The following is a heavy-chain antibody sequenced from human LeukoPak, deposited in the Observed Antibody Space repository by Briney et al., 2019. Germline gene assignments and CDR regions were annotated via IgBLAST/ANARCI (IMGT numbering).Heavy chain of an antibody. D-gene: IGHD6-13*01. V-gene: IGHV1-69*13. CDR3: ASTRYSSSWTDYYYYYYYMDV. J-gene: IGHJ6*03. CDR2: IIPIFGTA. CDR1: GGTFSSYA. Sequence: GASVKVSCKASGGTFSSYAISWVRQAPRQGLEWMGGIIPIFGTANYAQKFQGRVTITADESTSTAYMELSSLRSEDTAVYYCASTRYSSSWTDYYYYYYYMDVWGKGTTVTVSS.